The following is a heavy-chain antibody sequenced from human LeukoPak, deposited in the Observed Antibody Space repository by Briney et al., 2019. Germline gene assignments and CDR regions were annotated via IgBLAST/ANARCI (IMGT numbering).Heavy chain of an antibody. CDR2: IHYTGTT. D-gene: IGHD6-19*01. CDR3: ARPYGSGWYAAFHI. J-gene: IGHJ3*02. Sequence: SETLTLTCTVPGGSISGYYWSWIRQAPGKGLEWIGYIHYTGTTNYNPSLKSRVTITVDTSKNQFFLWLTSVTAADTAVYYCARPYGSGWYAAFHIWGQGTMITVSS. V-gene: IGHV4-59*08. CDR1: GGSISGYY.